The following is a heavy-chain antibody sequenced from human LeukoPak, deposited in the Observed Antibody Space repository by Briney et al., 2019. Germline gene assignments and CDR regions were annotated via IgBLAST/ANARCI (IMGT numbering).Heavy chain of an antibody. V-gene: IGHV4-59*12. CDR1: GGSISSYY. CDR2: IYYSGST. Sequence: SETLSLTCTVSGGSISSYYWSWIRQPPGKGLEWIGYIYYSGSTNYNPSLKSRVTISVDTSKNQFSLKLSSVTAADTAVYCCARAPYCSSTSCYYYDFDYWGQGTLVTVSS. D-gene: IGHD2-2*01. CDR3: ARAPYCSSTSCYYYDFDY. J-gene: IGHJ4*02.